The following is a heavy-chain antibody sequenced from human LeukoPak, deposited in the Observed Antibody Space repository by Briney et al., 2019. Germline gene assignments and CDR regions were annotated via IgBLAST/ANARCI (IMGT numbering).Heavy chain of an antibody. CDR1: GFTFSSYD. Sequence: LRLSCAASGFTFSSYDMSWVRQPPGKGLEWIGYIYYSGSTYYNPSLKSRVTISVDTSKNQFSLKLSSVTAADTAVYYCARGRYDSSGYYWKNNWFDPWGQGTLVTVSS. D-gene: IGHD3-22*01. J-gene: IGHJ5*02. V-gene: IGHV4-30-4*08. CDR2: IYYSGST. CDR3: ARGRYDSSGYYWKNNWFDP.